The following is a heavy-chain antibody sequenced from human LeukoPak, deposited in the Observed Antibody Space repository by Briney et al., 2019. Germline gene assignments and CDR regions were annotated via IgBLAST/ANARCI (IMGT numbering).Heavy chain of an antibody. CDR2: IYTSGST. J-gene: IGHJ5*02. CDR1: GGSISSYY. V-gene: IGHV4-4*07. CDR3: ASTIAVAGNSRWFDP. Sequence: SETLSLTCTVSGGSISSYYWSWIRQPAGKGPEWIGRIYTSGSTNYNPSLKSRVTISVDTSKNQFSLKLSSVTAADTAVYYCASTIAVAGNSRWFDPWGQGTLVTVSS. D-gene: IGHD6-19*01.